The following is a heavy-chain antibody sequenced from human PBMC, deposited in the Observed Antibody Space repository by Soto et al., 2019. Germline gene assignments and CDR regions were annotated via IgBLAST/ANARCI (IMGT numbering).Heavy chain of an antibody. D-gene: IGHD3-3*01. CDR3: ARDTYYDFWSGSSFDY. Sequence: GGSLRHSCAASEGTCISYSMSWVRQATGKGLEWVSYISSSSNTIYYADSVKGRFTISRDNAKNSLYLQMNSLRDEDTAVYYCARDTYYDFWSGSSFDYWGQGTLVTVSS. V-gene: IGHV3-48*02. CDR1: EGTCISYS. J-gene: IGHJ4*02. CDR2: ISSSSNTI.